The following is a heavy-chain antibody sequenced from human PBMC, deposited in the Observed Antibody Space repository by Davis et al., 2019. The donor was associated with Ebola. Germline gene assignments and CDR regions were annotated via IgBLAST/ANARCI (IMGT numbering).Heavy chain of an antibody. CDR2: ISGSGGST. V-gene: IGHV3-23*01. J-gene: IGHJ6*04. CDR1: GFTFSSYA. CDR3: AKGRGEYYYYGMDV. Sequence: GESLKISCAASGFTFSSYAMNWVRQAPGTGLEWVSAISGSGGSTYFADSVKGRFTISRDNSKTTVNLQMSSLRAEDTAVYYCAKGRGEYYYYGMDVWGKGTTVTVSS.